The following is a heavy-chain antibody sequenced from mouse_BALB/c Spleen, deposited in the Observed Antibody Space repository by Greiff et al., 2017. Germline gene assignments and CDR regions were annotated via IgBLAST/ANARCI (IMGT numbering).Heavy chain of an antibody. CDR2: INPSNGRT. J-gene: IGHJ1*01. D-gene: IGHD2-3*01. V-gene: IGHV1S81*02. CDR3: ARSGRDGYFYWDFDV. Sequence: QVQLQQPGAELVKPGASVKLSCKASGYTFTSYWMHWVKQRPGQGLEWIGEINPSNGRTNYNEKFKSKATLTVDKSSSTAYMQLSSLTSEDSAVYYCARSGRDGYFYWDFDVWGAGTTVTVSS. CDR1: GYTFTSYW.